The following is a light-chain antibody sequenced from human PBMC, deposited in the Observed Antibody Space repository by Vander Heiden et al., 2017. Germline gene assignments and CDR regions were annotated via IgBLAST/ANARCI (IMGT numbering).Light chain of an antibody. CDR1: QSVSSN. CDR3: KQYNNWPPWT. Sequence: EIVLTQSPATLSVSPGERATLSCRANQSVSSNLAWYQQKFGQAPRLLIHGASTRATGIPARFSGSGSGTEFTLTITSLQSEDFAVYYCKQYNNWPPWTFGQGTKVEIK. J-gene: IGKJ1*01. V-gene: IGKV3-15*01. CDR2: GAS.